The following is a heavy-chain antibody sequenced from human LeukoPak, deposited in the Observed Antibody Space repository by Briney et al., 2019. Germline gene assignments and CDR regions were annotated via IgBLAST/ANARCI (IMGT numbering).Heavy chain of an antibody. CDR3: VKDQGECPGSRCYLRFLEY. J-gene: IGHJ4*02. CDR1: GFNFSIYG. D-gene: IGHD3-3*01. V-gene: IGHV3-30*02. Sequence: GESLRLSCAASGFNFSIYGMHWVRQAPGKGLEWVTXVRYDQSATVYADSVQGRFAISRDNSKNTVYLQMNSLRVEDTALYFCVKDQGECPGSRCYLRFLEYWGQGTLVIVSS. CDR2: VRYDQSAT.